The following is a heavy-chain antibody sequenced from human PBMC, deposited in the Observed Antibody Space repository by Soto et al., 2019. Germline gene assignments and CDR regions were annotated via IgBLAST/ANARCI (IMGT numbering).Heavy chain of an antibody. CDR3: ATGAPRPPSNYYGWTS. Sequence: ELQLLESGGGLVQPGGSLRLSCAASKVTFRSYVMNWVRQAPGKGLEWVAAISGSGGATYYAESVKGRFTVSRDNSKSTLFLQMNSLGAEDTAVYFCATGAPRPPSNYYGWTSGAKGPRSPSP. CDR1: KVTFRSYV. D-gene: IGHD6-6*01. J-gene: IGHJ6*02. CDR2: ISGSGGAT. V-gene: IGHV3-23*01.